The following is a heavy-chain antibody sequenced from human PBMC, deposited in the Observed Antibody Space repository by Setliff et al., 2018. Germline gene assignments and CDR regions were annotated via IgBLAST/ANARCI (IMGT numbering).Heavy chain of an antibody. V-gene: IGHV1-18*01. Sequence: ASVKVSCKASGHTFSTYGVSWVRQAPGQGLEWMGWISAYKGNTNYAQRLQGRITMTTDTSTSTAYMELGSLRSDDTAVYYCARRWETGDQDAFDLWGQGTRVTVSS. D-gene: IGHD7-27*01. J-gene: IGHJ3*01. CDR3: ARRWETGDQDAFDL. CDR2: ISAYKGNT. CDR1: GHTFSTYG.